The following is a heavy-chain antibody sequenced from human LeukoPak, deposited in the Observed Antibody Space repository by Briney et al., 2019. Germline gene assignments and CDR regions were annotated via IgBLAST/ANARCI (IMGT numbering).Heavy chain of an antibody. CDR3: AGAAAAGSTPYYYYSGMDV. D-gene: IGHD6-13*01. J-gene: IGHJ6*02. V-gene: IGHV3-66*01. CDR2: IYSGGST. Sequence: PGGSLRLSCAASGFTVSSNYMSWVRQAPGKGLEWVSVIYSGGSTYYADSVKGRFTISRDNSKNTLYLQMNSLRAEDTAVYYCAGAAAAGSTPYYYYSGMDVWGQGTTVTVSS. CDR1: GFTVSSNY.